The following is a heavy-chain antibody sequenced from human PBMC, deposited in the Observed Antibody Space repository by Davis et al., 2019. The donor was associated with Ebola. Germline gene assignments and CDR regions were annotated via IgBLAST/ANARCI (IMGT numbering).Heavy chain of an antibody. V-gene: IGHV3-30*02. CDR3: AKDSRYSYSLDY. CDR2: IRYDGSNK. D-gene: IGHD5-18*01. Sequence: GGSLRLSCAASGFTFSSYSMNWVRQAPGKGLEWVAFIRYDGSNKYYADSVKGRFTISRDNSKNTLYLQMNSLRAEDTAVYYCAKDSRYSYSLDYWGQGTLVTVSS. CDR1: GFTFSSYS. J-gene: IGHJ4*02.